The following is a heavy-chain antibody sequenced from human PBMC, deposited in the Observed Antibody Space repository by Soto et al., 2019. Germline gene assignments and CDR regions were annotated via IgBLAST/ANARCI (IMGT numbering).Heavy chain of an antibody. V-gene: IGHV3-74*01. CDR1: GFTFSSYW. CDR3: VRGYCSGGSCWDPSFDY. J-gene: IGHJ4*02. CDR2: INSEGSST. Sequence: GGSLRLSCAASGFTFSSYWMHWVRQAPGKGLVWVSRINSEGSSTNYADSVKGRFTISRDNAKNTLFLQMNSLGAEDTALYYCVRGYCSGGSCWDPSFDYWGQGTLVTVSS. D-gene: IGHD2-15*01.